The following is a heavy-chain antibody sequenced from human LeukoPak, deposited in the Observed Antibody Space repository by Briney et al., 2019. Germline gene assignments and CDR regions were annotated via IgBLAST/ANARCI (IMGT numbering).Heavy chain of an antibody. CDR1: GGSISSYY. CDR2: IYYSGST. J-gene: IGHJ5*02. D-gene: IGHD3-3*01. V-gene: IGHV4-59*01. CDR3: ARGYEVETYYDFWSGYPNWFDP. Sequence: SETLSLTCTVSGGSISSYYWSWIRQPPGKGREWSGYIYYSGSTNDNPSLKRRVIISVDTSKIQFSLKLTSVPAADTAVYYCARGYEVETYYDFWSGYPNWFDPWGQGTLVTVSS.